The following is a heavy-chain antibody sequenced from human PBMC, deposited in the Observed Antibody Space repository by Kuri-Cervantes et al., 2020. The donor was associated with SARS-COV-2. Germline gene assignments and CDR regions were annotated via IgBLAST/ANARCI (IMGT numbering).Heavy chain of an antibody. CDR3: ARDLGGSYYGY. CDR1: GYTFTGYY. Sequence: SVKVSCKASGYTFTGYYMHWVRQAPGQGLEWMGGTIPIFGTANYAQKFQGRVTITTDESTSIAYMELSSLRSEDTAVYYCARDLGGSYYGYWGQGTLVTVSS. V-gene: IGHV1-69*05. J-gene: IGHJ4*02. D-gene: IGHD1-26*01. CDR2: TIPIFGTA.